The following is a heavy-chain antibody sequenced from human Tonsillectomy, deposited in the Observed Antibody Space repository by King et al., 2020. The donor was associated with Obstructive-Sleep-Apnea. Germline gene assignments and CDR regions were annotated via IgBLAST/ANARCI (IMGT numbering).Heavy chain of an antibody. D-gene: IGHD2-2*01. V-gene: IGHV4-39*07. CDR1: GGSISSSSYY. Sequence: QLQESGPGLVKPSETLSLTCTVSGGSISSSSYYWGWIRQPPGKGLEWIGGIYYSGSTYYNPSLKSRVTISVNTSKNQFSLKLSSVTAADTAVYYCAREGDIVVVPAANMDVWGQGTTVTVSS. CDR2: IYYSGST. CDR3: AREGDIVVVPAANMDV. J-gene: IGHJ6*02.